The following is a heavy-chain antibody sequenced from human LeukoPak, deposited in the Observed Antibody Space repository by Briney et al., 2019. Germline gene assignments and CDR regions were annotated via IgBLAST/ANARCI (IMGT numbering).Heavy chain of an antibody. D-gene: IGHD3-3*01. Sequence: GGSLRVSCAASGFTFSSHAMAWVRQAPGKGLEWVSAIGGLGGSTYYGDSVRGRFTISRDNSKNTVYLQMDSLRAEDTAVYYCAGDPGVVAFHYFDFWGQGTRITVSS. CDR1: GFTFSSHA. CDR3: AGDPGVVAFHYFDF. V-gene: IGHV3-23*01. CDR2: IGGLGGST. J-gene: IGHJ4*02.